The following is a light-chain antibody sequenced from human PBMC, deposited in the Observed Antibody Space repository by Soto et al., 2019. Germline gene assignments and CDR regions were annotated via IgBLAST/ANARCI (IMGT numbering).Light chain of an antibody. CDR2: AAS. Sequence: EIQMTQSPASLAASLGDRVSITCRASQSIRNSLNWYQQKPGRAPKILIYAASSLQSGVPSRFSGSGSGTDFILTISSLQPEDFETYYCQQSYSNPRDFGQGTRLEIK. CDR3: QQSYSNPRD. J-gene: IGKJ5*01. V-gene: IGKV1-39*01. CDR1: QSIRNS.